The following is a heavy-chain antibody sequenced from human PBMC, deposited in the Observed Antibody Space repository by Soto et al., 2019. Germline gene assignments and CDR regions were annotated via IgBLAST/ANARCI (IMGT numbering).Heavy chain of an antibody. CDR3: AKDYYDSSGYYPSSYFDY. CDR2: ISGSGGST. J-gene: IGHJ4*02. CDR1: GFTFSSYA. Sequence: GGSLRLSCAASGFTFSSYAMSWVRQAPGKGLEWVSAISGSGGSTYYADSVKGRFTISRDNSKNTLYLQMNSLRAEDTAVYYCAKDYYDSSGYYPSSYFDYWGQGTLVTVSS. V-gene: IGHV3-23*01. D-gene: IGHD3-22*01.